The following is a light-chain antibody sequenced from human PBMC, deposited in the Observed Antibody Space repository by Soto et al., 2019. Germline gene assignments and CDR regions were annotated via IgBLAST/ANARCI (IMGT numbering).Light chain of an antibody. CDR3: QQDGSFPRT. V-gene: IGKV3-20*01. CDR2: GAS. CDR1: QSVSSGN. Sequence: DIVLTQSPGTLSLSPGQRATLSCRASQSVSSGNIAWYQQKPGQAPRLLIYGASSRATGISDRFSGSGSGTDFTLTISRLEPEDFAVYYCQQDGSFPRTFGQGSKVEI. J-gene: IGKJ1*01.